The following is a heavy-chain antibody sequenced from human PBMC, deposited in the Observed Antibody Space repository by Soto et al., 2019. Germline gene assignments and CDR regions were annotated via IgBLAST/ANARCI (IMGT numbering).Heavy chain of an antibody. V-gene: IGHV1-8*01. D-gene: IGHD1-26*01. J-gene: IGHJ4*02. Sequence: QVQLVQSGAEVKKPGASVKVSCKASGYTFTSYDINWVRQATGQGLEWMGWMNPNSGNTGYAQKFQGRVTMTRNTSRSTAYMELSSLRSEDTAVYYCAFRGSYLGEPYYFDYWGQGTLVTVSS. CDR3: AFRGSYLGEPYYFDY. CDR1: GYTFTSYD. CDR2: MNPNSGNT.